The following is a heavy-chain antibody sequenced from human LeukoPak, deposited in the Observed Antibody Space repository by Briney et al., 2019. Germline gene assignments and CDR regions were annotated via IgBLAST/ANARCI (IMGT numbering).Heavy chain of an antibody. D-gene: IGHD1-26*01. Sequence: PSGTLSLTCAVSGGSISSSNWWSWVRQPPGKGLEWIGEIYHSGSTNYDPSLKSRVTISVDKSKNQFSLKLSSVTAADTAVYYCARGFIVGATQGLDYWGQGTLVTVSS. J-gene: IGHJ4*02. CDR1: GGSISSSNW. CDR3: ARGFIVGATQGLDY. CDR2: IYHSGST. V-gene: IGHV4-4*02.